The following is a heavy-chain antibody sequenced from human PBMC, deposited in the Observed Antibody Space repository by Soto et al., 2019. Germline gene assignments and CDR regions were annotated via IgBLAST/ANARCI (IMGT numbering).Heavy chain of an antibody. CDR3: CWYYYDSSGYYYVDY. D-gene: IGHD3-22*01. CDR1: GGTFSSYA. CDR2: IIPIFGTA. Sequence: GASVKVSCKASGGTFSSYAISWVRQAPGQGLEWMGGIIPIFGTANYAQKFQGRVTITADESTSTAYMELSGLRSEDTAVYYCCWYYYDSSGYYYVDYWGQGTLVTVSS. V-gene: IGHV1-69*13. J-gene: IGHJ4*02.